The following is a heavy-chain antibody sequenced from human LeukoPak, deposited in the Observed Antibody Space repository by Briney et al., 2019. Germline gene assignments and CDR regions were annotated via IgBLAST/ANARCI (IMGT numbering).Heavy chain of an antibody. J-gene: IGHJ4*02. CDR3: ASLPVVVTAPFDY. D-gene: IGHD2-21*02. V-gene: IGHV4-39*01. CDR1: GGSISSSSYY. CDR2: IYYSGST. Sequence: PSETLSLTCTVSGGSISSSSYYWGWIRQPPGKGLEWIGSIYYSGSTYYNPSLKSRVTISVDTPKNQFSLKLSSVTAADTAVYYCASLPVVVTAPFDYWGQGTLVTVSS.